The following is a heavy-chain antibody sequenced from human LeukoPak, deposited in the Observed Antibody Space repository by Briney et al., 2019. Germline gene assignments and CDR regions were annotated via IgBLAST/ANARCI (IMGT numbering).Heavy chain of an antibody. Sequence: GGSLRLSCAASGFIFSSYEMNWVRQAPGKGLEWVSVIYSGGSTYYADSVKGRFTISRDNSKNTLYLQMNSLRAEDTAVYYCAKGPRGYAIDYWGQGTLVTVSS. CDR3: AKGPRGYAIDY. V-gene: IGHV3-66*02. CDR2: IYSGGST. D-gene: IGHD5-18*01. J-gene: IGHJ4*02. CDR1: GFIFSSYE.